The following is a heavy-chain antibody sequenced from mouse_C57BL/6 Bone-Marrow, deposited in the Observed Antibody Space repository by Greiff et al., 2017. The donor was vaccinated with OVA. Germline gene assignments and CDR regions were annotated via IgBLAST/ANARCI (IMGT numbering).Heavy chain of an antibody. V-gene: IGHV1-64*01. CDR1: GYTFTSYW. CDR2: IHPNSGST. J-gene: IGHJ1*03. Sequence: VQLQQPGAELVKPGASVKLSCKASGYTFTSYWMHWVKQRPGQGLEWIGMIHPNSGSTNYNEKFKSKATLTVDKSSSTAYMQLSSLTSEDSAVDYSARSGYYGSGSWYFDVWGTGTTVTVSS. D-gene: IGHD1-1*01. CDR3: ARSGYYGSGSWYFDV.